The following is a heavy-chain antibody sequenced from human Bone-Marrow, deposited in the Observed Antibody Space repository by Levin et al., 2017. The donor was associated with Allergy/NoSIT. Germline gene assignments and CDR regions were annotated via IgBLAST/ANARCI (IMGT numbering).Heavy chain of an antibody. V-gene: IGHV4-4*07. Sequence: PGGSLRLSCTVSGGSINDYFWSWIRQTDGKGLEWIGQIFSSGHTNYNPSLKSRVTMSVDTSKNQVSLTMSSVTAADTAIFYCAREAQQMVHLSYYAMDVWGQGTTVIVSS. CDR2: IFSSGHT. CDR1: GGSINDYF. J-gene: IGHJ6*02. CDR3: AREAQQMVHLSYYAMDV. D-gene: IGHD6-13*01.